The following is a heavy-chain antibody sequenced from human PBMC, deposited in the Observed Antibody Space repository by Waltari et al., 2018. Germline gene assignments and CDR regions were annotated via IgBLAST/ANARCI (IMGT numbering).Heavy chain of an antibody. CDR3: ARLYTYGSGSFFDY. Sequence: QVQLQESGPGLVKPSETLSLTCTVSGDSIRASYWSWNRQPPGKGREWIWHFYDTGRTKYSPPLKSRVPISVDTSKNHFSLKLTSVTAADTAVYYCARLYTYGSGSFFDYWGQGALVTVSS. J-gene: IGHJ4*02. CDR2: FYDTGRT. D-gene: IGHD3-10*01. V-gene: IGHV4-59*08. CDR1: GDSIRASY.